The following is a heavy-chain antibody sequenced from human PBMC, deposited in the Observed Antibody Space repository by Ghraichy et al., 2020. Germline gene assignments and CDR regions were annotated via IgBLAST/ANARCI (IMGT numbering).Heavy chain of an antibody. CDR2: MNPNSGNT. Sequence: ASVKVSCKASGYTFTSYDINWVRQATGQGLEWMGWMNPNSGNTGYAQKFQGRVTMTRNTSITTAYMELSSLRSEDTAVYYCARGNPSSSSQDYWGQATLVTVSS. J-gene: IGHJ4*02. V-gene: IGHV1-8*01. CDR1: GYTFTSYD. CDR3: ARGNPSSSSQDY.